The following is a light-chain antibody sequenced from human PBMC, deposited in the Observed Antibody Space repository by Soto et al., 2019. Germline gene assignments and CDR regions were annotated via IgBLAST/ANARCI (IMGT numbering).Light chain of an antibody. J-gene: IGKJ2*01. CDR3: QQSYSTPYT. V-gene: IGKV1-39*01. CDR1: QSISNY. Sequence: DIQMTQSPSSLSASVGDRVTITCRASQSISNYLNWYQMKPGKAPKLLFYVASNFHSGVPSRFSGSGSGTDFTLTISSLQPEDFATYYCQQSYSTPYTFGQGTKLEIK. CDR2: VAS.